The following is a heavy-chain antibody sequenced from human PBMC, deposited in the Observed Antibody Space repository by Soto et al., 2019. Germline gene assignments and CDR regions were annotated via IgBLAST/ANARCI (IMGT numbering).Heavy chain of an antibody. D-gene: IGHD3-16*01. CDR1: GFTFDDYA. CDR2: ISWNSGSI. V-gene: IGHV3-9*01. Sequence: GGSLRLSCAASGFTFDDYAMHWVRQAPGKGLEWVSGISWNSGSIGYADSVKGRFTISRDNAKNSLYLQMNSLRAEDTALYYCAKDLEAYYDYIWEGRPYYYYMDVWGKGTTVTVSS. CDR3: AKDLEAYYDYIWEGRPYYYYMDV. J-gene: IGHJ6*03.